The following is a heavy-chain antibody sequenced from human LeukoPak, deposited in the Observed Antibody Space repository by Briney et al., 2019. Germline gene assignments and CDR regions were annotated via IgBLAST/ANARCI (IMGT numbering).Heavy chain of an antibody. CDR2: ISGGAGST. Sequence: GGSLRLSCAASAITFSTYAMSWVRQAPGKGLECVSVISGGAGSTYYADSVKGRFTISRDNSKNTLYLQMNSLRAEDTAVYYCAKVLRFLEWLPQPFDYWGQGTLVTVSS. CDR3: AKVLRFLEWLPQPFDY. V-gene: IGHV3-23*01. D-gene: IGHD3-3*01. J-gene: IGHJ4*02. CDR1: AITFSTYA.